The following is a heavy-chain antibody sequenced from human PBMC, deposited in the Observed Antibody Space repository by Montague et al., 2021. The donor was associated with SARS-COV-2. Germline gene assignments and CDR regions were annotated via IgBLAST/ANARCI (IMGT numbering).Heavy chain of an antibody. CDR1: GYSFTSYW. J-gene: IGHJ4*02. D-gene: IGHD3-22*01. Sequence: QSGAEVKKPGESLKISCKGSGYSFTSYWIGWVRQMPGKGLEWMGIIYPGDSDTRYSPSFQGQVTISADKSISTAYLQWSNLKASDTAMYYCASGRAYYYDSSGYGYFDYWGQGTLVTVSS. CDR3: ASGRAYYYDSSGYGYFDY. V-gene: IGHV5-51*03. CDR2: IYPGDSDT.